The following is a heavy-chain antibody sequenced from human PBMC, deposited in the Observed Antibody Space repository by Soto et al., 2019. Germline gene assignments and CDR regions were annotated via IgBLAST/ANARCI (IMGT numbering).Heavy chain of an antibody. CDR1: GYTFTSYA. Sequence: ASVKVSCKASGYTFTSYAMHWVRQAPGQRLEWMRWINAGNGNTKYSQKFQGRVTITRDTSASTAYMELSSLRSEDTAVYFCAREVAGTTYFVYWGQGTLVTVSS. V-gene: IGHV1-3*01. D-gene: IGHD6-19*01. CDR3: AREVAGTTYFVY. J-gene: IGHJ4*02. CDR2: INAGNGNT.